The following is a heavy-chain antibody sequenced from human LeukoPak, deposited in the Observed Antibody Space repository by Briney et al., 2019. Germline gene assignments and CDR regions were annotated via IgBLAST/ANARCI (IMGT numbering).Heavy chain of an antibody. CDR2: INAGNGNT. CDR1: GYTFTSYA. CDR3: ARRYCSGGSCYLEMDV. D-gene: IGHD2-15*01. Sequence: GASVKVSCKASGYTFTSYAMHWVRQAPGQRLEWMGWINAGNGNTKYSQKFQGRVTMTRDTSTSTVYMELSSLRSEDTAVYYCARRYCSGGSCYLEMDVWGKGTTVTVSS. V-gene: IGHV1-3*01. J-gene: IGHJ6*04.